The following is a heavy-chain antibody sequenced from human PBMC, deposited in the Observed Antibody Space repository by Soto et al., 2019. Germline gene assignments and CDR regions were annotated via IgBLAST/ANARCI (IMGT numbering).Heavy chain of an antibody. V-gene: IGHV3-9*01. CDR2: ISWSSGSI. D-gene: IGHD3-3*01. CDR3: AKDGGMRGVVIPTHFDY. Sequence: PGGSLRLSCAASGFTFDDYAMHWVRQAPGKGLEWVSGISWSSGSIGYADSVKGRFTISRDNAKNSLYLQMNSLRAEDTALYYCAKDGGMRGVVIPTHFDYWGQGTLFTVSS. CDR1: GFTFDDYA. J-gene: IGHJ4*02.